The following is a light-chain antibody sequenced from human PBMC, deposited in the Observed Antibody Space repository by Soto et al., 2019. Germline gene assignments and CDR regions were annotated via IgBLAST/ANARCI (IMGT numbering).Light chain of an antibody. Sequence: QSVLTQPPSVSGAPGPRATISCTGRSSNIGAGYDVHWYQQLPGTAPKLLVYGNSNRPAGVPDRFSGFKSGTSAYLAITGLQSEDEADYYSQSYDSSVSGSGVVFGGGTKLTVL. J-gene: IGLJ2*01. CDR2: GNS. V-gene: IGLV1-40*01. CDR3: QSYDSSVSGSGVV. CDR1: SSNIGAGYD.